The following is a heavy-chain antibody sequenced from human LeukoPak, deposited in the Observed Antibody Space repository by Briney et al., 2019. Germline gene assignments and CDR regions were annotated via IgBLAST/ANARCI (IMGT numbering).Heavy chain of an antibody. D-gene: IGHD4-17*01. CDR3: AKGVTTFDY. CDR1: SGSISSYY. CDR2: IHYTGSS. J-gene: IGHJ4*02. V-gene: IGHV4-59*01. Sequence: SETLSLTCTVSSGSISSYYWNWIRQPPGKGLEWIGYIHYTGSSNYNPSLKSRVTISIDTSKNQFSLKLSSVTAADTAVYCCAKGVTTFDYWGQGTLVTVSS.